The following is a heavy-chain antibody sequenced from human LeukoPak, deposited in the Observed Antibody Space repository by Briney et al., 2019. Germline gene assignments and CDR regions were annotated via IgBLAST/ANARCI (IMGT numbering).Heavy chain of an antibody. CDR3: AKDLGLLLWFGESFDFDY. V-gene: IGHV3-48*01. CDR2: IDSSSSTI. D-gene: IGHD3-10*01. J-gene: IGHJ4*02. CDR1: GFTFNSYS. Sequence: PGGSLRLSCAASGFTFNSYSMNWVRQAPGKGLEWVSYIDSSSSTIYYADSVKGRFTISRDNSKNTLYLQMNSLRAEDTAVYYCAKDLGLLLWFGESFDFDYWGQGTLVTVSS.